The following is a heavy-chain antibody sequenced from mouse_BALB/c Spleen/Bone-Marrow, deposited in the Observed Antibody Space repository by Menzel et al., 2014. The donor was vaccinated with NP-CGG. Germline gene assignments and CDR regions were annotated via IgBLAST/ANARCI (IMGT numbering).Heavy chain of an antibody. V-gene: IGHV5-6-3*01. J-gene: IGHJ2*01. CDR1: GFTFSNYG. CDR3: VRGNYGNYVDYFDF. D-gene: IGHD2-1*01. Sequence: EVKLVESGGGLVQPGGSLKLSCAASGFTFSNYGMSWVRQTPDKRLELVATINGNGGSTYYPDSVKGRFTISRDTAKNTLYLQMSSLKSEETAMYYCVRGNYGNYVDYFDFWGQGTTLTVSS. CDR2: INGNGGST.